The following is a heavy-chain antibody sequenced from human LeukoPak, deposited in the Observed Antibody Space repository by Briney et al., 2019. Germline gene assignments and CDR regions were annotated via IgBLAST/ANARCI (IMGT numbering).Heavy chain of an antibody. CDR1: GGSISSGSYY. Sequence: PSETLSLTCTVSGGSISSGSYYWSWIRQPAGKGLEWIGRIYTSGSTNYNPSLKSRVTISVDTSKNQFSLKLSSVTAADTAVYYYARDLRGYSYGSNYYYYYGMDVWGQGTTVTVSS. J-gene: IGHJ6*02. CDR2: IYTSGST. CDR3: ARDLRGYSYGSNYYYYYGMDV. V-gene: IGHV4-61*02. D-gene: IGHD5-18*01.